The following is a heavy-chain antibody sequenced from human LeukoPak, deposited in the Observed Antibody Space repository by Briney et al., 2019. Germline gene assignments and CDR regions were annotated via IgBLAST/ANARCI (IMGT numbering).Heavy chain of an antibody. CDR2: IYYSGST. CDR3: ARDRYSSSSTGYYYYMDV. Sequence: PSETLSLTCTVSGGSISSYYWSWIRQPPGKGLEWIGYIYYSGSTNYNPSLKSRVTISVDTSKNQFSLKLRSVTAADTAVYYCARDRYSSSSTGYYYYMDVWGKGTTVTVSS. D-gene: IGHD6-6*01. CDR1: GGSISSYY. V-gene: IGHV4-59*01. J-gene: IGHJ6*03.